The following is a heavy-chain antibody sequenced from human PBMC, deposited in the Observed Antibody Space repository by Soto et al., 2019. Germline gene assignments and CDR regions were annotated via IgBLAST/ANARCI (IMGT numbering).Heavy chain of an antibody. Sequence: SETLSLTCAVSGGSISSSNWWSWVRQPPGKGLEWIGEIYHSGSTNYNPSLKSRVTISVDKSKNQFSLKLSSVTAADTAVYYCARASSRITMVRGVIITYENWFDPWGQGTLVTVSS. J-gene: IGHJ5*02. CDR2: IYHSGST. V-gene: IGHV4-4*02. CDR3: ARASSRITMVRGVIITYENWFDP. CDR1: GGSISSSNW. D-gene: IGHD3-10*01.